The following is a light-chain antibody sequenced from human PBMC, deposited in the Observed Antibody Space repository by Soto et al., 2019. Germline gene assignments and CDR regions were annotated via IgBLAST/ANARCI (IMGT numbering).Light chain of an antibody. CDR2: EVT. J-gene: IGLJ2*01. V-gene: IGLV2-8*01. Sequence: QSALTQPPSASGSPGQSVTISCTGTSSDVGGYNYVSWYQQHPGKAPKRMIYEVTKRPSGVPDRFSGSKSGNTASLTVSGLQAEDEADYYCSSYAGSNKFVVFGGGTKVTVL. CDR1: SSDVGGYNY. CDR3: SSYAGSNKFVV.